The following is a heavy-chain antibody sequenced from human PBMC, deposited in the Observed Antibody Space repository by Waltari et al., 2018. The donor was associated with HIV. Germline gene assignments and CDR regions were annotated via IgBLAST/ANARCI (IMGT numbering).Heavy chain of an antibody. CDR1: GFTVSGYW. V-gene: IGHV3-7*01. Sequence: EVQLVESGGGLVQPGGSLRLCCAASGFTVSGYWVSWVGQAPGKGMEWVANINEDGGFQCYRQSEKRRFTNSRDNPKSLLFLQMNSLRVEDTADYYWVRDDPFVHVEYWGQGTLVTVSS. J-gene: IGHJ4*02. CDR2: INEDGGFQ. CDR3: VRDDPFVHVEY.